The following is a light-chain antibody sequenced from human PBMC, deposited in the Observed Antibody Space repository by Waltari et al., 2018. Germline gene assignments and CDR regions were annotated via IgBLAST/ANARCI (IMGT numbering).Light chain of an antibody. Sequence: EIVLTQSPGTLSLSPGERATLSCRASQSVSRSYLAWYLQKPGQAPRLLIYGASSRATGIPDRFSGSGSGTDFTLTISRLEPEDFAVYYCQQYGSSPMFAFGQGTKLEIK. CDR2: GAS. J-gene: IGKJ2*01. CDR1: QSVSRSY. CDR3: QQYGSSPMFA. V-gene: IGKV3-20*01.